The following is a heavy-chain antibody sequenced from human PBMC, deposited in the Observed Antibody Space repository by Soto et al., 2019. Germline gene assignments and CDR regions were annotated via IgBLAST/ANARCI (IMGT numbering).Heavy chain of an antibody. CDR1: GYTFTSYG. V-gene: IGHV1-18*01. J-gene: IGHJ4*02. D-gene: IGHD1-26*01. CDR3: ASGSDGDY. Sequence: QVQLVQSGAEVKKPGASVKVSCKASGYTFTSYGISWVRQAPGQGLEWMGWISTYNGNTNYARKLQGRVTMTTDTAATTASMELRSLRSDATAVYYCASGSDGDYWGQGPLVTVSS. CDR2: ISTYNGNT.